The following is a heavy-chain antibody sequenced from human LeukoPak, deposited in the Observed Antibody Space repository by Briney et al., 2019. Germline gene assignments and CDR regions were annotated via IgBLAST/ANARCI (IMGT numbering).Heavy chain of an antibody. V-gene: IGHV3-23*01. D-gene: IGHD6-13*01. CDR1: GFTFSNYG. CDR3: AKDNLYSSISNGATGGFDY. CDR2: ITGSGGSK. J-gene: IGHJ4*02. Sequence: GGSLRLSCAASGFTFSNYGMNWVRQAPGKGLEWVSGITGSGGSKYYADSVKGRFTISRDNSKNTLYLQMNSLRAEDTAVYYCAKDNLYSSISNGATGGFDYWGQGTLVTVSS.